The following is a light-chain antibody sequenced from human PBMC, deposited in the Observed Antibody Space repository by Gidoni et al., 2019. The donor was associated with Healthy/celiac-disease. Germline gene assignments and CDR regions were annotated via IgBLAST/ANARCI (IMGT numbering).Light chain of an antibody. V-gene: IGKV1-39*01. CDR2: AAS. Sequence: DSQRTQSPSSLSASVGDRVTITCRASQSISSYLNWYQQKPGKAPKLLIYAASSLQSGVPSRFSGSGSGTDFTLTISSLQPEDFATYYCQQSYSTPYTFXQXPKLEIK. J-gene: IGKJ2*01. CDR3: QQSYSTPYT. CDR1: QSISSY.